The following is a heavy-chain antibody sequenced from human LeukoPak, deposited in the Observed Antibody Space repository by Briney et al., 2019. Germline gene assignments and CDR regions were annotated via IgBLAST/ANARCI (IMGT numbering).Heavy chain of an antibody. V-gene: IGHV1-69*13. D-gene: IGHD6-6*01. CDR3: ERASMAAREGYYYYYYMDV. CDR1: GGTFSSFA. Sequence: SVKVSCKASGGTFSSFAISWVRQAPGQGLEWMGGIIPIFGTANYAQKFQGRVTITADESTSTAYMELSSLRSEDTTVYYCERASMAAREGYYYYYYMDVWGKGTTVTVSS. CDR2: IIPIFGTA. J-gene: IGHJ6*03.